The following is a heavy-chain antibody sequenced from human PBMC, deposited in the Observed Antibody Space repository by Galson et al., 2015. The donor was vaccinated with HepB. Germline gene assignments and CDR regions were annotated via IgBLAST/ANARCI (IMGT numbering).Heavy chain of an antibody. J-gene: IGHJ4*02. V-gene: IGHV3-73*01. CDR3: TRLGDLSGYSSL. CDR2: IGSKANSYAT. Sequence: SLRLSCAASGFTFSGSAMHWVRQASGRGLEWVGRIGSKANSYATAYAASVKGRFTISRDDSKNTAYMQMNSLKTEDTAVHYCTRLGDLSGYSSLWGQGTLVTVSS. CDR1: GFTFSGSA. D-gene: IGHD6-13*01.